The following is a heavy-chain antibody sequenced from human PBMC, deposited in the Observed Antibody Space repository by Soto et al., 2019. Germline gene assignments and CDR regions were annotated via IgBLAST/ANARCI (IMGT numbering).Heavy chain of an antibody. CDR3: ARGSTDSYPGSRIFDF. J-gene: IGHJ4*02. Sequence: PGGSLRLSCAASGFTFSTYWMHWVRQDPGKGLVWVSTITDTGGDAKYADSVRGRFVISRDNSKKTLYLQMTSLTAEDSAMYYCARGSTDSYPGSRIFDFWGRGTLVTVSS. CDR1: GFTFSTYW. V-gene: IGHV3-74*01. D-gene: IGHD3-10*01. CDR2: ITDTGGDA.